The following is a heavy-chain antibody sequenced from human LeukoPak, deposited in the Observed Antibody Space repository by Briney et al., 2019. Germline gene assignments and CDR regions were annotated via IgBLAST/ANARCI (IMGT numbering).Heavy chain of an antibody. V-gene: IGHV3-30-3*01. J-gene: IGHJ3*02. D-gene: IGHD6-19*01. CDR1: GFTFSSYA. Sequence: GGSLRLSCAASGFTFSSYAMHWVRQAPGKGLEWVAVISYDGNNKNYADSVKGRFTISRDNSKNTLYLQMNSLRVEDTAVYYCARGARAVGGGWYGGDAFDIWGQGTTGTVSS. CDR3: ARGARAVGGGWYGGDAFDI. CDR2: ISYDGNNK.